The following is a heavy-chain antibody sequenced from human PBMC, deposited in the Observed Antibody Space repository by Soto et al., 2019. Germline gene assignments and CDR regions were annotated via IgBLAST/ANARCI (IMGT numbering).Heavy chain of an antibody. J-gene: IGHJ3*01. D-gene: IGHD2-2*01. CDR2: ISHSGST. V-gene: IGHV4-4*02. Sequence: SETLSLTCAVSCGSISSSNRWSWVRQPPGKGLEWIVEISHSGSTNDNPSLKSRVTISVDKSKNQSSLKLSSVTAEDTAMDYCARERTYQLSGDDALDVWGLGTMVNVSS. CDR1: CGSISSSNR. CDR3: ARERTYQLSGDDALDV.